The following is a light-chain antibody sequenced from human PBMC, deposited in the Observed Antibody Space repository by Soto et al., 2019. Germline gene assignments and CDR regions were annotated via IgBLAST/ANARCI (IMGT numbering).Light chain of an antibody. CDR3: QQYNSYPYT. Sequence: DIPMTQSPSTLSASVGDRVTITCRASQSISNWLAWYQQKPGKAPKLLLYKASTLQSGVPSRFSGSGSGTEFTLTISNLQPDDFATYYCQQYNSYPYTFGQGTKLEIK. CDR1: QSISNW. J-gene: IGKJ2*01. CDR2: KAS. V-gene: IGKV1-5*03.